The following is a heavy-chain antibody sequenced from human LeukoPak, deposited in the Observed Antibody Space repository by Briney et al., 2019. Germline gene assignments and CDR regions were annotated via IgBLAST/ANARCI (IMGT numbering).Heavy chain of an antibody. D-gene: IGHD3-10*01. V-gene: IGHV1-69*05. CDR3: ARSHGSGSYFLGYYMDV. Sequence: ASVKVSCKASGGTFSSYAISWVRQPPGQGLEWMGGIIPIFGTANYAQKFQGRVTITTDESTSTAYMELSSLRSEDTAVYYCARSHGSGSYFLGYYMDVWGKGTTVTVSS. CDR2: IIPIFGTA. J-gene: IGHJ6*03. CDR1: GGTFSSYA.